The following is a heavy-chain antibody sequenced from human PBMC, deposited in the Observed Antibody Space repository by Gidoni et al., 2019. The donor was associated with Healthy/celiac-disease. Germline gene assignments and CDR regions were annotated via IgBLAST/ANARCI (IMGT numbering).Heavy chain of an antibody. J-gene: IGHJ5*02. CDR1: GYTFTSYY. CDR2: INPSGGST. Sequence: QVQLVQSGAEVKKPGASVKVSCKASGYTFTSYYMHWVRQAPGQGPEWMGIINPSGGSTSYAQKFQGRVTITRDTSTSTVYMELSSLISEDTAVYYCARERPVLGVDNRGGFDPWGQGTLVTVSS. D-gene: IGHD3-3*01. CDR3: ARERPVLGVDNRGGFDP. V-gene: IGHV1-46*01.